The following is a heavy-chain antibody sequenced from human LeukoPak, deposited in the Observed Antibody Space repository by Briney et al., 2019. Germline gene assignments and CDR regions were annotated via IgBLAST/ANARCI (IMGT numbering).Heavy chain of an antibody. Sequence: ASVKVSCKASGYTFTGYYIHWVRQAPGQGLEWMGWINPNSGGTNYVQKFQGGVTMTRDTSISTAYMELSRLRSDDTAVYYCARGPTWQQLVTLVSGYYYYMDVWGKGTTVTVSS. V-gene: IGHV1-2*02. CDR2: INPNSGGT. J-gene: IGHJ6*03. CDR3: ARGPTWQQLVTLVSGYYYYMDV. D-gene: IGHD6-13*01. CDR1: GYTFTGYY.